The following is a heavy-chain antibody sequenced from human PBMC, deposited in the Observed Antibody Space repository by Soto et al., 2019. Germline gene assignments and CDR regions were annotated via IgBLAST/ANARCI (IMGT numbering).Heavy chain of an antibody. CDR2: VFWDDDK. CDR3: ARQLWFGELL. Sequence: QITLKESGPTLVKPTQSLTLTCTFSGFSLSTSGVGVGWIRQPPGKALEWLVLVFWDDDKRYSPSLKSRLTITKDTSKNQVVLTMTNMDPVDTATYYCARQLWFGELLWGQGTLVTVSS. D-gene: IGHD3-10*01. J-gene: IGHJ4*02. CDR1: GFSLSTSGVG. V-gene: IGHV2-5*02.